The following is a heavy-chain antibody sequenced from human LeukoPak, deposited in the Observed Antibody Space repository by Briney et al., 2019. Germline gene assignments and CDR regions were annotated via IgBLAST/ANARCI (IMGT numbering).Heavy chain of an antibody. Sequence: RPGGSLRLSCAASGFTFSNYNMNWVRQPPGKGLQWVSYISSSSNIIYYADSVKGRFTISRDNAKNSLFLQMNILRAEDTAVYHCARDFAREFTIDYWGQGTLVTVSS. D-gene: IGHD3-10*01. J-gene: IGHJ4*02. CDR2: ISSSSNII. CDR3: ARDFAREFTIDY. V-gene: IGHV3-48*01. CDR1: GFTFSNYN.